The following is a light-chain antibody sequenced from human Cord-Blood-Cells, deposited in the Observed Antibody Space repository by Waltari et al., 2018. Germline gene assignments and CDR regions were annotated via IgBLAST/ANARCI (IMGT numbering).Light chain of an antibody. Sequence: QSALTQPASVSGSPGQSLTIPCTGTSSDVGGYNYVSWYQQDPGKAHKLIIYEVSNRPSGVSNRFSCSKSCNTASLTISGRQAEEEADYYCSSYTSSSTLVFGGGTKLTVL. CDR3: SSYTSSSTLV. CDR1: SSDVGGYNY. V-gene: IGLV2-14*01. J-gene: IGLJ2*01. CDR2: EVS.